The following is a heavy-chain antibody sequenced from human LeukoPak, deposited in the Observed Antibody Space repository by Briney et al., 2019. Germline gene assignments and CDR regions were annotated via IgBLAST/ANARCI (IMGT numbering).Heavy chain of an antibody. J-gene: IGHJ4*02. CDR1: GGSISSYY. V-gene: IGHV4-59*01. D-gene: IGHD3-22*01. CDR3: ARDPDYYDSYYFDY. CDR2: IYYSGST. Sequence: PSETLSLTCTVSGGSISSYYWSWIRQPPGKGLEWIGYIYYSGSTNYNPSLKSRVTISVDTSKNQFSLKLSSVTAADTAVYYCARDPDYYDSYYFDYWGQGTLVTVSS.